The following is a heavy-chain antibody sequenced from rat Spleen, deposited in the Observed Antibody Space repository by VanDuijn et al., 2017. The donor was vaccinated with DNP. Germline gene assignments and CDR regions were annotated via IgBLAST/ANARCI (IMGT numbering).Heavy chain of an antibody. V-gene: IGHV5-7*01. CDR2: VSYDGSST. CDR1: GFTFSDYN. J-gene: IGHJ2*01. CDR3: ARPDY. Sequence: EVQLVESGGGLVQPGRSLKLSCAASGFTFSDYNMAWVRQAPKKGLAWVATVSYDGSSTYYRDSVKGRFTVSRDNARSTLYLQMDSLRSEDTATYYCARPDYWGQGVMVTVSS.